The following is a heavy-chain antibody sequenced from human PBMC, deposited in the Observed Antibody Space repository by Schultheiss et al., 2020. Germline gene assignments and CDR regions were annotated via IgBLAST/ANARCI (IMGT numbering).Heavy chain of an antibody. CDR2: IYYSGST. D-gene: IGHD6-13*01. CDR3: ATPGIAAALSPFDY. CDR1: GGSISSGDYY. Sequence: SETLSLTCTVSGGSISSGDYYWSWIRQPPGKGLEWIGYIYYSGSTYYNPSLKSRVTISVDTSKNQFSLKLSSVTAADTAVYYCATPGIAAALSPFDYWGQGTLVTVSA. V-gene: IGHV4-31*03. J-gene: IGHJ4*02.